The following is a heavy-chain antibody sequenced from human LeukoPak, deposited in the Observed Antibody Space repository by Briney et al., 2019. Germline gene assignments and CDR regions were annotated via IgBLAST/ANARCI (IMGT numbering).Heavy chain of an antibody. CDR2: IRYDGSNK. Sequence: SGGSLRLSCAASGFTFSTYWMHWVRQAPGKGLVWVAFIRYDGSNKYYTDSVKGRFTISRDNSKNTLYLQMNSLRAEDTAVYYCAKDRWYDILTGYFDYWGQGTLVTVSS. D-gene: IGHD3-9*01. CDR1: GFTFSTYW. V-gene: IGHV3-30*02. CDR3: AKDRWYDILTGYFDY. J-gene: IGHJ4*02.